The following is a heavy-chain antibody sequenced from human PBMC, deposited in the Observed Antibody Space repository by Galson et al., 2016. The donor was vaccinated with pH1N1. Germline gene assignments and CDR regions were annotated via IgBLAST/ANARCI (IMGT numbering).Heavy chain of an antibody. CDR3: ERDLARQPYY. Sequence: SVKVSCKASGYTFTSYYIHWVRQAPGQGLEWLGVIDPRVGSTSYAQKFQGRVTMTSDTSTNNVSMELSSLKSDDTAVYSCERDLARQPYYWGQGNLVTVSS. D-gene: IGHD3-10*01. CDR1: GYTFTSYY. CDR2: IDPRVGST. J-gene: IGHJ4*02. V-gene: IGHV1-46*01.